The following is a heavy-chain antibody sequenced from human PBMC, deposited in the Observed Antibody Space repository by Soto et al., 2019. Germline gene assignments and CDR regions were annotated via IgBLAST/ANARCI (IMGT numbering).Heavy chain of an antibody. J-gene: IGHJ6*02. CDR1: GYTFTSYG. CDR2: ISAYNGNT. CDR3: ARGPCSSTSCYQGHYYYGMDV. Sequence: QVQLVQSGAEVKKPGASVKVSCKASGYTFTSYGISWVRQAPGQGLEWMGWISAYNGNTNYAQKLQGRVTMTTDTSTSTAYRELRSLRSDDTAVYYCARGPCSSTSCYQGHYYYGMDVWGQGTTVTVSS. V-gene: IGHV1-18*01. D-gene: IGHD2-2*01.